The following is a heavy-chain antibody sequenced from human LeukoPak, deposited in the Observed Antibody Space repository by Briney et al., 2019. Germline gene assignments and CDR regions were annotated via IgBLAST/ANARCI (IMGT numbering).Heavy chain of an antibody. Sequence: ASVKVSCKASGYTFTSYYMHWVRQAPGQGLEWMGIINPSGGSTSYAQKFQGRVTMTRDTSTSTVYMELSSLRSEDTAVYYCARDWSCSTSCYLLNAFDICGQGTMVTVSS. J-gene: IGHJ3*02. CDR1: GYTFTSYY. CDR3: ARDWSCSTSCYLLNAFDI. V-gene: IGHV1-46*03. D-gene: IGHD2-2*01. CDR2: INPSGGST.